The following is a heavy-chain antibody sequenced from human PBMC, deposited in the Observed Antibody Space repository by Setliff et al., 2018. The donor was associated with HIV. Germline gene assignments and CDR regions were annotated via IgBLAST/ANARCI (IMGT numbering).Heavy chain of an antibody. CDR2: IIPILGMA. V-gene: IGHV1-69*10. CDR1: GGTFSSYA. J-gene: IGHJ6*03. Sequence: SVKVSCKASGGTFSSYAISWVRQAPGQGLEWMGGIIPILGMANYAQKFQGRVTITTDESTSTAYMELSSLRSEDTAVYYCARRGTIWHGVDYHYMDVWGKGTTVTVSS. CDR3: ARRGTIWHGVDYHYMDV. D-gene: IGHD2-15*01.